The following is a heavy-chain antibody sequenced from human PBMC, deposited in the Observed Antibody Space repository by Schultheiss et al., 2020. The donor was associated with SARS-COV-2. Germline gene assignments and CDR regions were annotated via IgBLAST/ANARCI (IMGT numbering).Heavy chain of an antibody. CDR3: ARGLRFGELFDY. Sequence: SETLSLTCAVSGYSISSGYYWGWIRQPPGKGLEWIGSIYHSGSTYYNPSLKSRVTISVDTSKNQFSLKLSSVTAADTAVYYCARGLRFGELFDYWGQGTLVTVSS. J-gene: IGHJ4*02. CDR1: GYSISSGYY. V-gene: IGHV4-38-2*01. D-gene: IGHD3-10*01. CDR2: IYHSGST.